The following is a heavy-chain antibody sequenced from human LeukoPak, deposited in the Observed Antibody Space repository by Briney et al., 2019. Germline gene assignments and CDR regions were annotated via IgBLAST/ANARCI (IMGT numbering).Heavy chain of an antibody. V-gene: IGHV3-48*01. D-gene: IGHD4-11*01. Sequence: GGSLRLSCTASGFTFNGYGMNWVRQAPGKGLEWVSYISSISSTIYYSDSVKGRFTISRDNAKNSLYLQMNSLRAEDTAVYYCAKEKESPITTVSYFDYWGQGTLVTVSS. CDR2: ISSISSTI. CDR1: GFTFNGYG. CDR3: AKEKESPITTVSYFDY. J-gene: IGHJ4*02.